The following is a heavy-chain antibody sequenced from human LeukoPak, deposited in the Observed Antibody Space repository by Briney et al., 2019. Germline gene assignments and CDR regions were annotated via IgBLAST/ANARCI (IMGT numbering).Heavy chain of an antibody. V-gene: IGHV3-30*18. CDR1: GFTFSSYA. Sequence: GWSLRLSCVTSGFTFSSYAMHWVRQAPGKGLEWVAVISYDGINEYYADSLKGRFTISRDSSGNTLYLQMNSLTIEDTAVYYCVKASSGSYWGGYFDSWGQGALVIVSS. J-gene: IGHJ4*02. D-gene: IGHD1-26*01. CDR3: VKASSGSYWGGYFDS. CDR2: ISYDGINE.